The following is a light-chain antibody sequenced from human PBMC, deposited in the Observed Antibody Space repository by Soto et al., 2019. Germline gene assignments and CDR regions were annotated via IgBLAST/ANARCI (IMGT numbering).Light chain of an antibody. Sequence: DIQMTQSPSTLSASVGDRVTITCRASQSISSWLAWYLQKPGKAPKLLIYDASSLESGVPSRFRGSGSGTEFTLTISSLQPDDFATYYCQQYNSYPWTFGQGTKVEIK. J-gene: IGKJ1*01. CDR2: DAS. CDR3: QQYNSYPWT. V-gene: IGKV1-5*01. CDR1: QSISSW.